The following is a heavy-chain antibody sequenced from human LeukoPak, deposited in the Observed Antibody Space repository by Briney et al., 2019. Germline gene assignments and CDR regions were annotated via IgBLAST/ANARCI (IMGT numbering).Heavy chain of an antibody. CDR3: AKDPLWVVVVPAAPDFDY. CDR1: GFTFSSYA. D-gene: IGHD2-2*01. J-gene: IGHJ4*02. V-gene: IGHV3-23*01. Sequence: GGSLRLSCAASGFTFSSYAMSWVCQAPGKGLEWVSAISGSGGSTYYADSVKGRFTISRDNSKNTLYLQMNSLRAEDTAVYYCAKDPLWVVVVPAAPDFDYWGQGTLVTVSS. CDR2: ISGSGGST.